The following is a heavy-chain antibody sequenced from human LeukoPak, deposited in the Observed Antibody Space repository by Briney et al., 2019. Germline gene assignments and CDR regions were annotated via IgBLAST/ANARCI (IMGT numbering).Heavy chain of an antibody. J-gene: IGHJ4*02. D-gene: IGHD7-27*01. CDR2: TYYRSKWYN. CDR1: GDSVSSNSSA. V-gene: IGHV6-1*01. Sequence: SQTLSLTCAISGDSVSSNSSAWTWIRQSPSRGLEWLGRTYYRSKWYNDYAVSVKSRITINPDTSKNQFSLQLNSVTPEDTAVYYCARDRLTSGQARYFDYWGQGTLVTVSS. CDR3: ARDRLTSGQARYFDY.